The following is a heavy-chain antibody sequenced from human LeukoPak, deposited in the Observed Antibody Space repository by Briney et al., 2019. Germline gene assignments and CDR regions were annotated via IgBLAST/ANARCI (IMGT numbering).Heavy chain of an antibody. CDR2: IYHSGST. CDR1: GYSISSGYY. CDR3: ASAYDFWSGYYSPGGYYFDH. J-gene: IGHJ4*02. Sequence: SETLSLTCAVSGYSISSGYYWGWIRQPPGKGLEWIGSIYHSGSTYYNPSLKSRVTISVDTSKNQFSLKLSSVTAADTAVYYCASAYDFWSGYYSPGGYYFDHWGQGTLVTVSS. D-gene: IGHD3-3*01. V-gene: IGHV4-38-2*01.